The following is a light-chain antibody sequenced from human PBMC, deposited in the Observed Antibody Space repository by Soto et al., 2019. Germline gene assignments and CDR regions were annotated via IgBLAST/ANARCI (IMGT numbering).Light chain of an antibody. Sequence: EIVLTQSPGTLSLSPGERATLSGRTSQSISNNYLAWYQQKPGQAPRLLIYGASRRAIGIPDRFSGSGSGTDFILTISRLEPEDFAVYYCQQYDVSPRTFGQGTKVDVK. CDR3: QQYDVSPRT. CDR1: QSISNNY. J-gene: IGKJ1*01. CDR2: GAS. V-gene: IGKV3-20*01.